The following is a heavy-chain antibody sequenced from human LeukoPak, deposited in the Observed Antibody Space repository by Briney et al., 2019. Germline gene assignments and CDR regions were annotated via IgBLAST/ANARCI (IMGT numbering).Heavy chain of an antibody. CDR1: GYTFTGYY. CDR3: AREMYYYDSSAYYQAGAFDI. V-gene: IGHV1-2*02. D-gene: IGHD3-22*01. J-gene: IGHJ3*02. CDR2: IDPNSGGT. Sequence: ASVKVSCKASGYTFTGYYMHWVRQAPGQGLEWMGWIDPNSGGTNYAQKFQGRVTMTRDTSISTAYMELSRLRSDDTAVYYCAREMYYYDSSAYYQAGAFDIWGQGTVVTVSS.